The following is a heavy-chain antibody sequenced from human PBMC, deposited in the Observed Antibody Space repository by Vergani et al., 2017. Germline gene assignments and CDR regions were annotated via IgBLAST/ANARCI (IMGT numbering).Heavy chain of an antibody. Sequence: QVQLVESGGGVVQPGGSLRLSCAASGFTFSHYGMSWVRQAPGKGLDWVPFIRSDGSNKYYVESVKGRVAISRDNSKNTLSLQMNSLRAEDTAFYYCAKAEYGSGTYPAWAIDSWGQGALVTVSS. D-gene: IGHD3-10*01. CDR2: IRSDGSNK. CDR1: GFTFSHYG. CDR3: AKAEYGSGTYPAWAIDS. J-gene: IGHJ4*02. V-gene: IGHV3-30*02.